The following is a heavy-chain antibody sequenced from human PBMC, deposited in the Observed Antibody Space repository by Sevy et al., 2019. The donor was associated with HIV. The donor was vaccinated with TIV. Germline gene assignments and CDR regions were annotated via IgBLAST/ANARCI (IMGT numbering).Heavy chain of an antibody. CDR2: IRNDGSTK. Sequence: GGSLRLSCAASGFIFSSYGMHGVRQAPGKGLEWVTFIRNDGSTKYYSDSVRGRFAISRDNSKSTVYLQMNSLRPEDTAVYYCVKGPHPAVTTSYGLDVWGQGTTVTVSS. J-gene: IGHJ6*02. CDR3: VKGPHPAVTTSYGLDV. D-gene: IGHD4-17*01. CDR1: GFIFSSYG. V-gene: IGHV3-30*02.